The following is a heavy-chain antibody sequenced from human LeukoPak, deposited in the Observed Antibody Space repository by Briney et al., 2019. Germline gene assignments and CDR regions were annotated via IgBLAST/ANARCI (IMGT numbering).Heavy chain of an antibody. CDR2: INHSGST. Sequence: PSETLSLTCAVYGESFRVYYWRGVPDPPGKGRECSGEINHSGSTNYNPSLKSRVTISVDTSKNQFSLKLSSVAAAGTAVYYCARETYYYDSSGYYYVDYFDYWGQGTLVTVSS. CDR3: ARETYYYDSSGYYYVDYFDY. V-gene: IGHV4-34*01. CDR1: GESFRVYY. J-gene: IGHJ4*02. D-gene: IGHD3-22*01.